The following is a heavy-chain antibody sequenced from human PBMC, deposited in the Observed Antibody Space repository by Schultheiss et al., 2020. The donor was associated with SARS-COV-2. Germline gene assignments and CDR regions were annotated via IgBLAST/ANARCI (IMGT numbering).Heavy chain of an antibody. D-gene: IGHD3-3*01. CDR3: AMGGTIFGVAGY. V-gene: IGHV3-21*01. Sequence: GGSLRLSCAASGFTFSSYSMNWVRQAPGKGLEWVSSISSSSSYIYYADSVKGRFTISRDNAKNTLYLQMNSLRAEDTAVYYCAMGGTIFGVAGYWGQGTLVTVSS. CDR1: GFTFSSYS. J-gene: IGHJ4*02. CDR2: ISSSSSYI.